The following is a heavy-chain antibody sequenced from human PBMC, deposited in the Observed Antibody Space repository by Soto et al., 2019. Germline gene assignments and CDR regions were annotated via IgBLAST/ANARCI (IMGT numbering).Heavy chain of an antibody. CDR3: XXXXXXXXXXXXXXXXGYYMDV. V-gene: IGHV4-31*03. J-gene: IGHJ6*03. CDR2: IFYSGST. CDR1: GGSISSGGYX. Sequence: QVQLQESGPGLVKPSQTLSLTCTVSGGSISSGGYXWSWIRQHXGXGLEWIGYIFYSGSTYYNPSLKSRVTISVDTSKNQFSLKXXXVXXXXXXXXXXXXXXXXXXXXXXXXXGYYMDVWGKGTTVTVSS.